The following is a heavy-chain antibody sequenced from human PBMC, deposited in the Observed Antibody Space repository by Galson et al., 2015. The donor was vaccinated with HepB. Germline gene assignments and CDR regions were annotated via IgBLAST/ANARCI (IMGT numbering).Heavy chain of an antibody. Sequence: SVKVSCKASGYTFTSYGISWVRQAPGQGLEWMGWISAYNGNTNYAQKLQGRVTMTTDTSTSTAYMELRSLRSDDTAVYYCARDRGATLLDAFDIWGQGTMVTVSS. CDR2: ISAYNGNT. CDR1: GYTFTSYG. J-gene: IGHJ3*02. V-gene: IGHV1-18*01. D-gene: IGHD1-26*01. CDR3: ARDRGATLLDAFDI.